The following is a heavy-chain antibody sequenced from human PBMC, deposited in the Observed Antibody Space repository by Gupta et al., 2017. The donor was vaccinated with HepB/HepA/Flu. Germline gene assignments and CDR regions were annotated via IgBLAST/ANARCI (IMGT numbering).Heavy chain of an antibody. CDR1: GDSITNNDYN. D-gene: IGHD2-21*02. CDR3: ASRRRLGTTLVTWYFDL. Sequence: QLQLQESGPGLVKPSETLSLICTVSGDSITNNDYNWGWVRQPPGKGLEWIASLHYTGSTLYSPSLRSRLTMSVDSSKNHLYLKLRSVTAADTAVYYCASRRRLGTTLVTWYFDLWGRGTLVTVSS. CDR2: LHYTGST. V-gene: IGHV4-39*02. J-gene: IGHJ2*01.